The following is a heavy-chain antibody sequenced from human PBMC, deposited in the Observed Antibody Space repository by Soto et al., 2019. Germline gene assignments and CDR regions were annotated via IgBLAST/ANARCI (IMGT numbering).Heavy chain of an antibody. CDR2: IYHSGRT. CDR1: GGSISSGGYS. V-gene: IGHV4-30-2*01. Sequence: QLQLQESGSGLVKPSQTMSLTCAVSGGSISSGGYSWSWIRQPPGKGLESIVYIYHSGRTYYNTSLKRRVHTSVVSSKNQFTLNLTSVPASETAVYYCAVGIAARPLGYWGQGTLVTVSS. D-gene: IGHD6-6*01. CDR3: AVGIAARPLGY. J-gene: IGHJ4*02.